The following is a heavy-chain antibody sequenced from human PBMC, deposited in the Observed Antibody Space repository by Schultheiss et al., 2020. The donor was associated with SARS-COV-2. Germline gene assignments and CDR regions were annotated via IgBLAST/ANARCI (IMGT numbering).Heavy chain of an antibody. CDR3: ARQRYQLLLSYFDY. J-gene: IGHJ4*02. CDR1: GGSFSGYY. Sequence: SQTLSLTCAVYGGSFSGYYWSWIRQPPGKGLEWIGYIYHSGSTYYNPSLKSRVTISVDRSKNQFSLKLSSVTAADTAVYYCARQRYQLLLSYFDYWGQGTLVTVSS. V-gene: IGHV4-34*01. D-gene: IGHD2-2*01. CDR2: IYHSGST.